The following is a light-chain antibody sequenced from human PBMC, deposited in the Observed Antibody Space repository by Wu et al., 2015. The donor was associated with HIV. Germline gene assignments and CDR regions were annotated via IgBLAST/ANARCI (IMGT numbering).Light chain of an antibody. CDR3: QQYGRT. Sequence: ENVLTQSPGTLSLSPGERATLSCRASQSVSSTYLAWYQQKPGQAPRLLIYGASSRATGIPDGFSGSGSGTDFTLTISRLEPEDFAVYYCQQYGRTFGQGTKVEIK. V-gene: IGKV3-20*01. CDR2: GAS. J-gene: IGKJ1*01. CDR1: QSVSSTY.